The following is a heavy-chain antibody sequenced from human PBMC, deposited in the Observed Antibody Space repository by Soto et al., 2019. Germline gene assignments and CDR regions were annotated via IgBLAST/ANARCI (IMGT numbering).Heavy chain of an antibody. Sequence: EVQLVESGGGLVQPGASLRLSCAASGFTFRSYWMHWVRQAPGKGLVWVSRINSDGSSTSYAGSVKGRFTISRDNAKNTLYLQMNSLRAEDTAVYYCVRTSLVVAAATREDYWGQGTLVTVSS. J-gene: IGHJ4*02. CDR2: INSDGSST. CDR1: GFTFRSYW. V-gene: IGHV3-74*01. CDR3: VRTSLVVAAATREDY. D-gene: IGHD2-15*01.